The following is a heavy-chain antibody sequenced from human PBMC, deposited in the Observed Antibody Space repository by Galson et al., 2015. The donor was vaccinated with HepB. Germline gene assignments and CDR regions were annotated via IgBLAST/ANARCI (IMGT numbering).Heavy chain of an antibody. V-gene: IGHV3-30*09. CDR1: GFTFSNFA. CDR3: ARDRSYFDLVSPGYGNGMDV. Sequence: SLRLSCAASGFTFSNFAMHWVRRSPGKGLEWLTVISNGGDKYYADSVKGRFDISRDNSKNTLYRQMNSLRAEDTAVYYCARDRSYFDLVSPGYGNGMDVWGQGTTVTVSS. CDR2: ISNGGDK. D-gene: IGHD3-3*01. J-gene: IGHJ6*02.